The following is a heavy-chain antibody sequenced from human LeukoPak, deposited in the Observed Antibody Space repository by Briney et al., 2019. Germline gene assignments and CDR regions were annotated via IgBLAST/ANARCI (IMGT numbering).Heavy chain of an antibody. D-gene: IGHD1-1*01. CDR3: AKGNWRYFDY. Sequence: GGSLRLSCAASGFTFSSYAMSWVRQAPGKGLEWVSAMSGTGGNTYYADSVKGRFTISRDNSKNTLLLQMNSLRAEDTAVYYCAKGNWRYFDYWGQGTLVTVSS. CDR1: GFTFSSYA. V-gene: IGHV3-23*01. J-gene: IGHJ4*02. CDR2: MSGTGGNT.